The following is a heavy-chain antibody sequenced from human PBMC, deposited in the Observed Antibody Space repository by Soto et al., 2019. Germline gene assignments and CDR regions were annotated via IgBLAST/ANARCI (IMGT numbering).Heavy chain of an antibody. CDR1: GGSISTYY. CDR2: IYYDGST. V-gene: IGHV4-59*01. J-gene: IGHJ5*02. Sequence: SETLSLTCTVSGGSISTYYWIWIRQPPGKGLEWIGYIYYDGSTSYNPSLRSRVTISVDTSKNQFSLILSSVTSADTAVYYCARDQLSSGLYVWFDPWGQGTLVTVSS. D-gene: IGHD6-25*01. CDR3: ARDQLSSGLYVWFDP.